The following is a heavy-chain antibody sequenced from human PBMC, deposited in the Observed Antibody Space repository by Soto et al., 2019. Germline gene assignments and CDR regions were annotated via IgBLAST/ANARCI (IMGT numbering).Heavy chain of an antibody. CDR1: GYTFTSYG. D-gene: IGHD2-2*01. Sequence: QVQLVQSGAEVKKPGASVKVSCKASGYTFTSYGISWVRQAPGQGLEWMGWISAYNGNTNYAQKLQGRVTMTTDTSKSTAYMERRSLRSDDTAVYYCARDKIVLVPAASFSYYYYGMDVWGQGTTVTVSS. CDR3: ARDKIVLVPAASFSYYYYGMDV. J-gene: IGHJ6*02. V-gene: IGHV1-18*01. CDR2: ISAYNGNT.